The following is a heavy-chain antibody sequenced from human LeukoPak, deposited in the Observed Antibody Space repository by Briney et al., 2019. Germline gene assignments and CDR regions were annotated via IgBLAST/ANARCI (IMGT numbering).Heavy chain of an antibody. J-gene: IGHJ6*03. CDR3: ARGTTGSADYYYYMDV. D-gene: IGHD1-26*01. Sequence: SVKVSCKASGGTFSSYAISWVRQAPGQGLEWMGGIIPIFGTANYAQKFQGRVTITTDESTSTAYMELSSLRSEDTAVYYCARGTTGSADYYYYMDVWGKGTTVTVSS. CDR1: GGTFSSYA. CDR2: IIPIFGTA. V-gene: IGHV1-69*05.